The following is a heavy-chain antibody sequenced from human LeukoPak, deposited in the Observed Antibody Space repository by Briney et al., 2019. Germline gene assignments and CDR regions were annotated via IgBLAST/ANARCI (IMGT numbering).Heavy chain of an antibody. D-gene: IGHD3-10*01. J-gene: IGHJ6*04. Sequence: SVKVSCKASGGTFSSYAISWVRQAPGQGLEWMGGIIPIFGTANYAQKVHGRVTITADESTSTAYMELSSLKSEDTAVYYCARALLLWFGELLTRNYYCYGMDVWGKGTTVTVSS. CDR1: GGTFSSYA. CDR2: IIPIFGTA. CDR3: ARALLLWFGELLTRNYYCYGMDV. V-gene: IGHV1-69*01.